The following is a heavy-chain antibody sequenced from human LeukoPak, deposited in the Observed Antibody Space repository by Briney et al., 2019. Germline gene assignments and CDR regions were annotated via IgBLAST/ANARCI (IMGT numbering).Heavy chain of an antibody. J-gene: IGHJ4*02. CDR3: AREAGRYGGYGKSACFDY. CDR2: IYYSGST. D-gene: IGHD5-12*01. Sequence: PSQTLPLTCTVSGGSISSGGYYWSWIRQHPGKGLEWIGYIYYSGSTYYNPSLKSRVTISVDTSKNQFSLKLSSVTAADTAVYYCAREAGRYGGYGKSACFDYWGQGTLVTVSS. V-gene: IGHV4-31*03. CDR1: GGSISSGGYY.